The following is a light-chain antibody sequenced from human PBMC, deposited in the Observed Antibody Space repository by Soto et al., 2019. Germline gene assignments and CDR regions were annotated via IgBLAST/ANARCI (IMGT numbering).Light chain of an antibody. CDR2: GAS. CDR1: QDVSNW. Sequence: DIQMTQSPSSVSASVGDRVTITCRASQDVSNWLAWYQQKPGKAPKLLISGASSLQSGVPSRFSGSGSRTDFSLTISSLQPEDFATYFCQQANSFPSFGQGTRLEIK. V-gene: IGKV1-12*02. J-gene: IGKJ5*01. CDR3: QQANSFPS.